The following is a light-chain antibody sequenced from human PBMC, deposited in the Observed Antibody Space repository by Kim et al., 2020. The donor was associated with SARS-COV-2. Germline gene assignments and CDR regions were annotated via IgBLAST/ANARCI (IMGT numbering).Light chain of an antibody. V-gene: IGLV3-1*01. CDR3: QAWDSSTEVV. J-gene: IGLJ2*01. CDR2: QDS. Sequence: VSPGLTARLTCSGDKLGDKHACWYQQKPGQSPVLVIYQDSKRPSGIPERFSGSNSGNTATLTISGTQAMDEADYYCQAWDSSTEVVFGGGTQLTVL. CDR1: KLGDKH.